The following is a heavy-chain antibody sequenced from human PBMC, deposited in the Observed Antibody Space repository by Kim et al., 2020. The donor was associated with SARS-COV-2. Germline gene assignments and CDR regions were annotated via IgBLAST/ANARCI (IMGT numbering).Heavy chain of an antibody. J-gene: IGHJ3*02. Sequence: GGSLRLSCAASGFTFDDYGMSWVRQAPGKGLEWVSGINWNGGSTGYADSVKGRFTISRDNAKNSLYLQMNSLRAEDTALYHCARGSCSSTSCHHFDIWGQGTMVTVSS. V-gene: IGHV3-20*01. CDR2: INWNGGST. D-gene: IGHD2-2*01. CDR1: GFTFDDYG. CDR3: ARGSCSSTSCHHFDI.